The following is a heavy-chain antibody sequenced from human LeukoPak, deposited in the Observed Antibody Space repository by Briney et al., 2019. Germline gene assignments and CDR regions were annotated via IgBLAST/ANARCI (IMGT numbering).Heavy chain of an antibody. Sequence: GGSLRLSCAASGFMFNIYAMHWVRQAPGKGLEWVAVISYDGSNKYYADSVKGRFTISRDNSKNTLYLQMNSLRAEDTAVYYCAKDLEQWLVQYYFDYWGQGTLVTVSS. CDR1: GFMFNIYA. CDR2: ISYDGSNK. D-gene: IGHD6-19*01. CDR3: AKDLEQWLVQYYFDY. V-gene: IGHV3-30*04. J-gene: IGHJ4*02.